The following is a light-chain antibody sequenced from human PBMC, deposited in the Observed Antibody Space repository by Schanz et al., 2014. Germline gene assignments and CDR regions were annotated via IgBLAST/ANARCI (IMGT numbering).Light chain of an antibody. J-gene: IGLJ2*01. Sequence: QSALTQPPSASGSPGQSVTISCTGTSSDVGDYNSVSWYQQHPDKAPKLMIYEVSKRPSGVPDRFSGSRSGNTASLTVSGLQAEDEADYYCSSYADSNNPVVFGGGTKLTVL. CDR3: SSYADSNNPVV. CDR1: SSDVGDYNS. V-gene: IGLV2-8*01. CDR2: EVS.